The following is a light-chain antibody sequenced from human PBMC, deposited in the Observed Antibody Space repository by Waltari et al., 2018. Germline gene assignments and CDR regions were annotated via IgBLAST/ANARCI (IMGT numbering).Light chain of an antibody. J-gene: IGLJ1*01. V-gene: IGLV2-14*01. Sequence: QSALTQPASVSGSPGQSLTISCTGTSSDIGYYNYVSWYQQRPGTAPQLMIFDVTNRPSGVSNRFSGSKSGNTASLTISGLRADDEAHYYCSSYSTTNTIVFGTGTKVTVL. CDR1: SSDIGYYNY. CDR2: DVT. CDR3: SSYSTTNTIV.